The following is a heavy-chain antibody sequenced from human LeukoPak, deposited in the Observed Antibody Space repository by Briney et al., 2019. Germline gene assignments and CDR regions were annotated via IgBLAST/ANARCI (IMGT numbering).Heavy chain of an antibody. D-gene: IGHD2-2*01. CDR2: ISYDGSNK. V-gene: IGHV3-30-3*01. CDR3: ARSACSSTSCYALIY. CDR1: GFTFSSYT. Sequence: PGGSLRLSCAASGFTFSSYTIHWVRQAPGKGLEWVAVISYDGSNKYYADSVKGRFTISRDNSKNTLYLQMNSLRAEDTAVYYCARSACSSTSCYALIYWGQGTLVTVSS. J-gene: IGHJ4*02.